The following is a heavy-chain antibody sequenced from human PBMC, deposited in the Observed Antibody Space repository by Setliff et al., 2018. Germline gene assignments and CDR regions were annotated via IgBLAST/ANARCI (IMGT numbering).Heavy chain of an antibody. CDR2: IRHDGTNE. Sequence: GGSLRLSCAASGFTPGMYGVHWVRQAPGKGLEWLAYIRHDGTNENYADSVKGRFTISRDNSKNTLYLQMNSLSAEDTALYYCAKDFGSTWLNYFDYWGQGTLVTVSS. V-gene: IGHV3-30*02. CDR1: GFTPGMYG. CDR3: AKDFGSTWLNYFDY. D-gene: IGHD6-13*01. J-gene: IGHJ4*02.